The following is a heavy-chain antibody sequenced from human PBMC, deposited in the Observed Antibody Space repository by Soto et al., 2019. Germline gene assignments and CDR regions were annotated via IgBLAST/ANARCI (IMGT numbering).Heavy chain of an antibody. CDR3: ARPVRGSHHYYYYMDV. D-gene: IGHD2-15*01. CDR1: GGSISSSSYY. CDR2: IYYSGST. Sequence: SETLSLTCTVSGGSISSSSYYWGWIRQPPGKGLEWIGSIYYSGSTYYNPSLKSRVTISVDTSKNQFSLKLSSVTAADTTVYYCARPVRGSHHYYYYMDVWGKGTTVTVSS. V-gene: IGHV4-39*01. J-gene: IGHJ6*03.